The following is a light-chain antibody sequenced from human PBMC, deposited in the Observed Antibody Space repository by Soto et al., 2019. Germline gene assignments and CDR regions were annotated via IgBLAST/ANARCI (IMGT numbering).Light chain of an antibody. CDR3: QQRSSWMWA. V-gene: IGKV3-11*01. CDR2: DTS. Sequence: EIVVTQSPVTLSLFPGDRATLSCRASRSVSTYLAWYQQKPGQAPRLLIYDTSHRATGIPARFSGSGSGTDFTLTISSLEPEDFAVYYCQQRSSWMWAFGQGTRVEVK. CDR1: RSVSTY. J-gene: IGKJ1*01.